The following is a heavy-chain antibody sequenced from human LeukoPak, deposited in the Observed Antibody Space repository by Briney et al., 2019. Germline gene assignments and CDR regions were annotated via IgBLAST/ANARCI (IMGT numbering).Heavy chain of an antibody. V-gene: IGHV4-59*01. CDR2: IYYSGST. J-gene: IGHJ4*02. CDR1: GGSISSYY. D-gene: IGHD1-26*01. Sequence: PSETLSLTCTVSGGSISSYYWSWIRQPPGKGLEWIGYIYYSGSTNYNPSLKSRVTMSVDTSKNQFSLKLSSVTAADTAVYYCASSTEWELLVYWGQGTLVTVSS. CDR3: ASSTEWELLVY.